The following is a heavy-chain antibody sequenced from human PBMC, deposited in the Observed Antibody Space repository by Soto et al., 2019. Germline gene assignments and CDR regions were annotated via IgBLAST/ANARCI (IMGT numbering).Heavy chain of an antibody. D-gene: IGHD2-21*01. CDR3: ARQGQYWGTSTCRFDP. V-gene: IGHV5-51*01. CDR2: IYPGDSDT. CDR1: GYSFSDYW. Sequence: ESLKISCKASGYSFSDYWIGWVRQMPGRGLEWMGIIYPGDSDTRYSASFQGQVTISADKPISTTFLQWSSLKASDTAMYYCARQGQYWGTSTCRFDPWGQGTLVTVSS. J-gene: IGHJ5*02.